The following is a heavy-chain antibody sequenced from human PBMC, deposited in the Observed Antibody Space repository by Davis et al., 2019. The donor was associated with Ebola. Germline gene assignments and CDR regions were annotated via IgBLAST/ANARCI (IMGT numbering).Heavy chain of an antibody. D-gene: IGHD2-15*01. J-gene: IGHJ4*02. CDR1: GFTFGAYS. CDR3: VREVGPAHLDS. CDR2: INSNGRAI. Sequence: GESLKISCAGTGFTFGAYSINWVRQAPGKGLEWVSSINSNGRAIYYADSVAGRFTISRDNAKNSLFLHMSSLRADDTAVYYCVREVGPAHLDSWGQGTLVTVSS. V-gene: IGHV3-21*01.